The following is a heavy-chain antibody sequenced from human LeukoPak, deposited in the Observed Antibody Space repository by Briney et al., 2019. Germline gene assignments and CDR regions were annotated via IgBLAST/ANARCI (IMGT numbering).Heavy chain of an antibody. CDR3: VKDPKSSGWYDFDY. V-gene: IGHV3-23*01. J-gene: IGHJ4*02. D-gene: IGHD6-19*01. CDR1: GFTFSIYS. Sequence: GGSLRLSCVASGFTFSIYSMNWVRRAPGKGLEWVSAISGSGDTTYYADSVKGRFTISRDNSKNMLYLQMNSLRAEDTAVYYCVKDPKSSGWYDFDYWGQGTLVTVSS. CDR2: ISGSGDTT.